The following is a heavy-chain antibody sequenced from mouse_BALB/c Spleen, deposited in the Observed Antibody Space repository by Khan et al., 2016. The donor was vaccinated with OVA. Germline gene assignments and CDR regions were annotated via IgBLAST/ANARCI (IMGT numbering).Heavy chain of an antibody. CDR1: GYTFTNYG. J-gene: IGHJ2*01. V-gene: IGHV9-3-1*01. Sequence: QIQLVQSGPELKKPGETVKISCKASGYTFTNYGMNWVKQAPGKGLKWMGWINTYTGEPTYVDDLKGRFVFSLETSASTAYLQINNLKNEDTATYFCARYDYDDYFDSWGQGTTLTVSS. CDR2: INTYTGEP. CDR3: ARYDYDDYFDS. D-gene: IGHD2-4*01.